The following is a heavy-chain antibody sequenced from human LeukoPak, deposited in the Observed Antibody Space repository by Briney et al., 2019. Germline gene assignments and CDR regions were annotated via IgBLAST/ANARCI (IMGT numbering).Heavy chain of an antibody. Sequence: PSETLSLTCAVYGGSFSGYYWSWIRQPPGKGLEWIGEINHSGSTNYNPSLKSRVTISVDTSKNQFSLKLSSVTAADTAVYYCARGSGSYPLYYYGMDVWGQGTTVTVSS. D-gene: IGHD3-10*01. CDR1: GGSFSGYY. V-gene: IGHV4-34*01. CDR2: INHSGST. CDR3: ARGSGSYPLYYYGMDV. J-gene: IGHJ6*02.